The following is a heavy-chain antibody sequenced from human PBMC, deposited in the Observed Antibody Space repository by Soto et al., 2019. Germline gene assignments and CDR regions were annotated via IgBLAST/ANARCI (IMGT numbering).Heavy chain of an antibody. CDR2: INHSGST. V-gene: IGHV4-34*01. J-gene: IGHJ3*02. D-gene: IGHD3-22*01. CDR3: ARDHYYDSSGPSRGKAFDI. CDR1: GGSFSGYY. Sequence: SETLSLTCAVYGGSFSGYYWSWIRQPPGKGLEWIGEINHSGSTNYNPSLKSRVTISVDTSKNQFSLKLSSVTAADTAVYYCARDHYYDSSGPSRGKAFDIWGQGTMVT.